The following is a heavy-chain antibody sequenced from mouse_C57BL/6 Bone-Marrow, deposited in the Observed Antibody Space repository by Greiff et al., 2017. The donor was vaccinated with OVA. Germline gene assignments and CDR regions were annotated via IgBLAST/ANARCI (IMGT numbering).Heavy chain of an antibody. J-gene: IGHJ4*01. CDR3: AIRNYYGSSYGYYYAMDY. CDR1: GYTFTSYW. Sequence: QVQLQQSGAELMKPGASVKLSCKASGYTFTSYWMHWVKQRPGQGLEWIGRIHPSDSDTNYNQKFKGKATLTVDKSSSTAYMQLSSLTSEDSAVYYCAIRNYYGSSYGYYYAMDYWGQGPSVTVSS. D-gene: IGHD1-1*01. V-gene: IGHV1-74*01. CDR2: IHPSDSDT.